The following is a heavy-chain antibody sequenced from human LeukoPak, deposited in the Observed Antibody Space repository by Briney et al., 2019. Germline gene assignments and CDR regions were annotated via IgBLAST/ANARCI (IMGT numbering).Heavy chain of an antibody. CDR3: ARDQEEYYYDSSGYYWGFFDY. CDR1: GFTFSSYG. V-gene: IGHV3-33*08. J-gene: IGHJ4*02. Sequence: GGSLRLSCAASGFTFSSYGMHWVRQAPGKGLEWVAVIWYDGSNKYYADSVKGRFTISRDNSKNTLYLQMNSLRAEDTAVYYCARDQEEYYYDSSGYYWGFFDYWGQGTLVTVSS. CDR2: IWYDGSNK. D-gene: IGHD3-22*01.